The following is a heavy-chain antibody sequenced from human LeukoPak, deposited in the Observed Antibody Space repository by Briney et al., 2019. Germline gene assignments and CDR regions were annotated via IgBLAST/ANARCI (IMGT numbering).Heavy chain of an antibody. CDR2: TWSDGSNK. D-gene: IGHD5-12*01. CDR1: GSTFSSXX. V-gene: IGHV3-33*01. Sequence: GGSLRLSCAASGSTFSSXXXXXXRXAPGXXLXXXXXTWSDGSNKYYADSVKGRFTISRDNSKNTRYLQMNSLRAEDTAAYYCARGGKSAFYYGKDVWGQGTTVTVSS. J-gene: IGHJ6*02. CDR3: ARGGKSAFYYGKDV.